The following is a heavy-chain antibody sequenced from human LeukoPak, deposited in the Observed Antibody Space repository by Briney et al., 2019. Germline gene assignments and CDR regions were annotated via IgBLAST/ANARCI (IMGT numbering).Heavy chain of an antibody. CDR3: ARAPSTIFGLY. Sequence: SETLSLTCTVSGYSISSGYYWGWIRQPPGKGLEWIGSIYHSGSTYYNPSLKSRVTISVDTSKNQFSLKLSSVTAADTAVYYCARAPSTIFGLYWGQGTLVTVSS. J-gene: IGHJ4*02. CDR2: IYHSGST. V-gene: IGHV4-38-2*02. D-gene: IGHD3-3*01. CDR1: GYSISSGYY.